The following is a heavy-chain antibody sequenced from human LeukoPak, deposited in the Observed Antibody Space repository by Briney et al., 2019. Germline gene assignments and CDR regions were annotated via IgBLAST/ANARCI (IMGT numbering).Heavy chain of an antibody. CDR2: IPYDGSNDETNK. J-gene: IGHJ4*02. V-gene: IGHV3-30*04. Sequence: GGSLRLSCAASGFTFSPYAMHWVRQAPGKGLEWVAGIPYDGSNDETNKYYTDSVKGRFTISTYNAKNTTFLQMNSLTAEDTAVYYCARGYYDILTGYYLYYFDFWGQGTLVTVSS. CDR3: ARGYYDILTGYYLYYFDF. CDR1: GFTFSPYA. D-gene: IGHD3-9*01.